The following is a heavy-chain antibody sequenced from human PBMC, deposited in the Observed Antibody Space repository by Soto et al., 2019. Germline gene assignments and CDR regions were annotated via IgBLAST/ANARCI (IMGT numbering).Heavy chain of an antibody. CDR1: GGTFSSYA. J-gene: IGHJ4*02. CDR3: ARTVMSSGYSSGWYST. CDR2: IIPIFGTA. Sequence: SVKVSCKASGGTFSSYAISWVRQAPGQGLEWMGGIIPIFGTANYAQKFQGRVTITADKSTSTAYMELSSLRSEDTAVDYCARTVMSSGYSSGWYSTWGQATLVTVSS. V-gene: IGHV1-69*06. D-gene: IGHD6-19*01.